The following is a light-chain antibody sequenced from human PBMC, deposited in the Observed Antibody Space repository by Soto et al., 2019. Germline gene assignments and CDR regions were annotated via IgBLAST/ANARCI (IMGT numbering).Light chain of an antibody. Sequence: IVVTQSPGTLSLSPGERATITCRASQSVSSSYLAWYQQKPGGPPRLLIDGASSRATGSPDRFSGSGAGTDFTLTISRLEPEDFAVYYCQQYSRLPRTFGQGTKVDIK. V-gene: IGKV3-20*01. J-gene: IGKJ1*01. CDR1: QSVSSSY. CDR2: GAS. CDR3: QQYSRLPRT.